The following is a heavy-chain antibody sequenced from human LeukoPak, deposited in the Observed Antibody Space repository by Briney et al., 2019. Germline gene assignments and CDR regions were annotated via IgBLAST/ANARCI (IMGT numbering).Heavy chain of an antibody. Sequence: SETLSLTCTVSGGSISSYYWSWIRQPPGKRLEWIGYIYYSGSTNYNPSLKSRVTISVDTSKNQFSLELSSVTAADTAVYYCASVMITFGGVIGAFDIWGQGTMVTVSS. D-gene: IGHD3-16*02. CDR1: GGSISSYY. V-gene: IGHV4-59*01. CDR3: ASVMITFGGVIGAFDI. CDR2: IYYSGST. J-gene: IGHJ3*02.